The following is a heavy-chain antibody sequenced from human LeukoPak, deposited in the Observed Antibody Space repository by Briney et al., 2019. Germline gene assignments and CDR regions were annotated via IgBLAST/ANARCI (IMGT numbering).Heavy chain of an antibody. Sequence: SETLSLTCTVSGGSVSTDSYYWSWVRQPPGKGLEWIGYIYYSGSTNYNPSLKSRVTISVDTSKNQFSLKLASVTTADTAVYYCARDRWLGYWGQGTLVTVSS. V-gene: IGHV4-61*01. D-gene: IGHD5-12*01. CDR2: IYYSGST. CDR3: ARDRWLGY. CDR1: GGSVSTDSYY. J-gene: IGHJ4*02.